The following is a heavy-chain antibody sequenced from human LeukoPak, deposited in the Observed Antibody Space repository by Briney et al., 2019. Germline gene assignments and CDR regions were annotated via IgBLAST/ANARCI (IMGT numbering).Heavy chain of an antibody. V-gene: IGHV1-8*01. CDR1: GYTLTSSD. CDR2: INPNSGRT. J-gene: IGHJ4*02. Sequence: ASVKVSCKASGYTLTSSDINWVPQAAGQGLEWMGWINPNSGRTGYAQKFQGRVTMTANTSISTAYMELSSLRFDDTAVYYCARGRSGLAAAGTYDYWGQGTLITVSS. CDR3: ARGRSGLAAAGTYDY. D-gene: IGHD6-13*01.